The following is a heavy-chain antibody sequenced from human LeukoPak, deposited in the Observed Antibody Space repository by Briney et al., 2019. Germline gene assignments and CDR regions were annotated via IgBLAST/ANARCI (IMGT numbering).Heavy chain of an antibody. Sequence: PGGSLRLSCAASGFTFSSYAMTWVRQAPGKGPEWLSGISASGGTRYYADSVKGRFTISKDNSKNALYLQMDSLRAEDTAVYYCARVPHYYDTSGYSYFDYWGQGSRVTVSS. CDR2: ISASGGTR. V-gene: IGHV3-23*01. CDR3: ARVPHYYDTSGYSYFDY. J-gene: IGHJ4*02. CDR1: GFTFSSYA. D-gene: IGHD3-22*01.